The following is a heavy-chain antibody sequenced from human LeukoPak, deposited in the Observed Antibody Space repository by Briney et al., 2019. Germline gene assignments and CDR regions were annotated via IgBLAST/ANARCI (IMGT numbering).Heavy chain of an antibody. Sequence: SETLSLTCAVYGGSFSGYYWSWIRQPPGKGLEWIGEINHSGSTNYNPSLKSRVTISVDTSKNQFPLKLSSVTAADTAVYYCARGFRVLRYFDWTPRGWFDPWGQGTLVTVSS. CDR3: ARGFRVLRYFDWTPRGWFDP. CDR2: INHSGST. CDR1: GGSFSGYY. V-gene: IGHV4-34*01. D-gene: IGHD3-9*01. J-gene: IGHJ5*02.